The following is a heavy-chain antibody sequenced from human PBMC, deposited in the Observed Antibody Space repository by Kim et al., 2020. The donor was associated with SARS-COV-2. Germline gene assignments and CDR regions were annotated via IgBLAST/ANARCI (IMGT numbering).Heavy chain of an antibody. CDR1: GFTFSSYW. Sequence: GGSLRLSCAASGFTFSSYWMHWVRQAPGKGLVWVSRINSDGSSTSYADSVKGRFTISRDNAKNTLYLQMNSLRAEDTAVYYCARVHGLLVRGCSYGMDVWGQGTTVTVSS. V-gene: IGHV3-74*01. D-gene: IGHD3-10*01. CDR2: INSDGSST. J-gene: IGHJ6*02. CDR3: ARVHGLLVRGCSYGMDV.